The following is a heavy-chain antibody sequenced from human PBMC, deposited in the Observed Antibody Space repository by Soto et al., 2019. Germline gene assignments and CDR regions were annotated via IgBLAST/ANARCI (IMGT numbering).Heavy chain of an antibody. J-gene: IGHJ5*02. D-gene: IGHD3-16*01. Sequence: QVQLGQSGAEVKKPGASVKVSCKASGYTFTSYDINWVRLATGQGLERMGWMNPNSGNTAYAQKFQGRVTMTRNTSISTGYMELCSLRFEDTVVYYCVRLKEDYAVAWGQGTLVTVSS. CDR1: GYTFTSYD. V-gene: IGHV1-8*01. CDR3: VRLKEDYAVA. CDR2: MNPNSGNT.